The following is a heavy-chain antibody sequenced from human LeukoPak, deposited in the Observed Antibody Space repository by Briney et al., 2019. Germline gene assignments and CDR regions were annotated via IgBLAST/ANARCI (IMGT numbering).Heavy chain of an antibody. CDR3: ARRYSTSSWFDP. J-gene: IGHJ5*02. V-gene: IGHV4-39*01. CDR1: GGSISSYY. CDR2: IYYSGST. D-gene: IGHD2-2*01. Sequence: PSETLSLTCTVSGGSISSYYWGWIRQPPGKGLEWIGSIYYSGSTYYNPSLKSRVTISVDTSKNQFSLRLSSVTAADTAVYYCARRYSTSSWFDPWGQGTLVTVSS.